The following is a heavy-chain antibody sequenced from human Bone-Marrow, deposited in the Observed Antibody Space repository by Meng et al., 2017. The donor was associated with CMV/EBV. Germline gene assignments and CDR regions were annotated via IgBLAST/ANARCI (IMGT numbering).Heavy chain of an antibody. CDR1: GLTLRSNY. CDR3: ARDPRGYGYYGMDV. CDR2: IYSNGST. V-gene: IGHV3-53*01. J-gene: IGHJ6*02. Sequence: GESLKISCESSGLTLRSNYMNWVRQAPGKGLEWVSVIYSNGSTYYAESVKGRFTISRDNSKNTLYLQMNNLRVEDTAVYFCARDPRGYGYYGMDVWGQGTTVTVSS. D-gene: IGHD2-2*03.